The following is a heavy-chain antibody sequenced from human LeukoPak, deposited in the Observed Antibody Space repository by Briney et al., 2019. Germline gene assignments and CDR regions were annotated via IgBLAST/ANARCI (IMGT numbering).Heavy chain of an antibody. CDR2: ISSSSSTI. J-gene: IGHJ4*02. CDR3: ARDLLQWRPPFDY. V-gene: IGHV3-11*04. D-gene: IGHD6-19*01. Sequence: GGSLRLSCAASGFTFSDYYMSWIRQAPGKGLEWVSYISSSSSTIYYADSVKGRFTISRDNAKNSLYLQMNSLRAEDTAVYYCARDLLQWRPPFDYWGQGTLVTVSS. CDR1: GFTFSDYY.